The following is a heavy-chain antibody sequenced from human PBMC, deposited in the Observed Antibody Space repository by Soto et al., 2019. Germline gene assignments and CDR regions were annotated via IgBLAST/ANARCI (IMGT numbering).Heavy chain of an antibody. CDR1: GFTFSSYG. CDR2: IWYDGSNE. CDR3: VRDLGNDSDY. J-gene: IGHJ4*02. D-gene: IGHD1-1*01. V-gene: IGHV3-33*01. Sequence: GGSLRLSCAASGFTFSSYGMHWVRQAPGKGLEWLAIIWYDGSNEDYADSVKGRFTISRDNSKNTLYLQMNSLRTDDTAVYYCVRDLGNDSDYWGQGTRVTVSS.